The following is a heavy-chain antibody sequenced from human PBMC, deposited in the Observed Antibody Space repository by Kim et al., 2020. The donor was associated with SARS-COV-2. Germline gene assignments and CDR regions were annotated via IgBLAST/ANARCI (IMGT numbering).Heavy chain of an antibody. J-gene: IGHJ4*02. V-gene: IGHV5-51*01. D-gene: IGHD3-10*01. CDR1: GYIFSYYW. CDR2: IYPGDSHT. Sequence: GESLKISCKASGYIFSYYWIAWVRQMPGKGLESMGIIYPGDSHTAASSITYNPAFQGQVTISADTSMNTAYLQWTSLKASDSAMYYCARQDGSGTFYLDSWGQGTLVTVSS. CDR3: ARQDGSGTFYLDS.